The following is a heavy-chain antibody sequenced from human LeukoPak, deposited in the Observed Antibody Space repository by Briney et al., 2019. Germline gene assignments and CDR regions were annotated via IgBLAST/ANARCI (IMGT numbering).Heavy chain of an antibody. CDR3: ARAFGYSYGSYFDY. Sequence: PSETLSLTCTVSGGSISSYYWSWMRQPPGKGLEWIGYIYYSGSTNYNPSLKSRVTISVDTSKNQFSLKLSSVTAADTAVYYCARAFGYSYGSYFDYWGQGTLVTVSS. V-gene: IGHV4-59*01. CDR1: GGSISSYY. D-gene: IGHD5-18*01. J-gene: IGHJ4*02. CDR2: IYYSGST.